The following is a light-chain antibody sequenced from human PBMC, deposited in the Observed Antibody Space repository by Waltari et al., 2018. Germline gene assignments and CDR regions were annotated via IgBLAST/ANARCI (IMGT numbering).Light chain of an antibody. CDR3: QHRGDWLT. J-gene: IGKJ4*01. Sequence: EIVFTQSPVTLSFFPGERTTLPFRTSQSVRRYLAWFQPKPGQAPRLLISDAFHRAAGIRARCTGSGSGTDFTLTIRSLEPEEVADYQWQHRGDWLTFGGGTKVEIK. CDR2: DAF. CDR1: QSVRRY. V-gene: IGKV3-11*01.